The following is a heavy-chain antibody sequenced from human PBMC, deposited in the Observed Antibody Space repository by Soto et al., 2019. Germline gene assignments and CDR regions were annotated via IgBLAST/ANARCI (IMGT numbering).Heavy chain of an antibody. V-gene: IGHV4-4*02. CDR1: GVSISSHDW. J-gene: IGHJ4*02. Sequence: QVQLQESGPGLVKPSVTLSLTCAVSGVSISSHDWWTWVRQPPGKGLEWIGESHQSGNTHYNSSLEGRVTITLDKSKNQLSLQLTSVTVADTAVYYCATRDTGRVYWGHGNPGHRLL. CDR3: ATRDTGRVY. CDR2: SHQSGNT. D-gene: IGHD5-18*01.